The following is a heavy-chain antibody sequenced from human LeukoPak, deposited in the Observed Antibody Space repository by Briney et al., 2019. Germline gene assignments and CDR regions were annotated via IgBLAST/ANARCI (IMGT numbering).Heavy chain of an antibody. J-gene: IGHJ4*02. CDR2: ISSSSSTI. D-gene: IGHD3-9*01. CDR3: ARAPLRYFDWLPLY. Sequence: PGGSLRLSCAASGFTFSSYAMHWIRQAPGKGLEWVSYISSSSSTIYYADSVKGRFTISRDNAKNSLYLQMNSLRAEDTAVYYCARAPLRYFDWLPLYWGQGTLVTVSS. CDR1: GFTFSSYA. V-gene: IGHV3-48*04.